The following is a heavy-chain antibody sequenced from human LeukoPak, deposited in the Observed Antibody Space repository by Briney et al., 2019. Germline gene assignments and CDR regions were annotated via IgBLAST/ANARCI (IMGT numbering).Heavy chain of an antibody. CDR3: ARDSSGWHKFDY. J-gene: IGHJ4*02. Sequence: GGSLRLSCAASGFTVSSNYMSWVRQAPGKGLEWVSVIYSGGSTYYADSVKGRFTISRDNSKNTLYLQMNSLRAEDTAVYYCARDSSGWHKFDYWGQGTLVTASS. D-gene: IGHD6-19*01. V-gene: IGHV3-66*01. CDR2: IYSGGST. CDR1: GFTVSSNY.